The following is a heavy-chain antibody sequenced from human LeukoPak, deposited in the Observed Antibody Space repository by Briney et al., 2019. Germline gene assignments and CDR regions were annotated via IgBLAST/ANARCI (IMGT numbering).Heavy chain of an antibody. CDR3: ARDITLIGPRESYYYYGMDV. CDR1: GFTFSSYA. Sequence: GSLRLSCAASGFTFSSYAMHWVRPAPGKGLEWVAVISYDGSNKYYADSVKGRFTISRDNSKNTLYLQMNSLRAEDTAVYYCARDITLIGPRESYYYYGMDVWGQGTTVTVSS. D-gene: IGHD1-14*01. CDR2: ISYDGSNK. V-gene: IGHV3-30-3*01. J-gene: IGHJ6*02.